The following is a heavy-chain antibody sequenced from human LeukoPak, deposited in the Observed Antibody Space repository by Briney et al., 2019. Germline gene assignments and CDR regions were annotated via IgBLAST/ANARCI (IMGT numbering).Heavy chain of an antibody. V-gene: IGHV4-59*08. CDR1: GGSISNYY. Sequence: PSETLSLTCTLPGGSISNYYWNWLRQPPGKGLEWVGYIYYSGSTYYNPSLKSRATISVDTSKNQFSLKLSSVTATDTAVYYCARGVTMIGRLRFDPWGQGTLVTVSS. D-gene: IGHD3-22*01. CDR3: ARGVTMIGRLRFDP. CDR2: IYYSGST. J-gene: IGHJ5*02.